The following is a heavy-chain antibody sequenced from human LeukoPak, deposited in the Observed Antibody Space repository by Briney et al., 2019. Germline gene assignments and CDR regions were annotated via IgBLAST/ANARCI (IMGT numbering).Heavy chain of an antibody. D-gene: IGHD5-12*01. CDR3: ARGGYEGAFDI. CDR2: INTDGSST. V-gene: IGHV3-74*01. Sequence: VSRINTDGSSTSYADSVKGRFTISRDNAKNTLYLQMNSLRAEDTAVYYCARGGYEGAFDIWGQGTIVTVSS. J-gene: IGHJ3*02.